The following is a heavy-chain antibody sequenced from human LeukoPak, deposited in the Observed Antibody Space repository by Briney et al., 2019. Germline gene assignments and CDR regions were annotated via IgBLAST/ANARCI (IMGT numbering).Heavy chain of an antibody. Sequence: ASVKVSCKASGYTFTGYYMHWVRQAPGQGLEWMGRINPNSGGTNYAQKFQGRVTMTRDTSISTAYKELSRLRSDDTAVYYCARGLRDSSGREYFQHWGQGTLVTVSS. CDR3: ARGLRDSSGREYFQH. V-gene: IGHV1-2*06. CDR2: INPNSGGT. D-gene: IGHD3-22*01. J-gene: IGHJ1*01. CDR1: GYTFTGYY.